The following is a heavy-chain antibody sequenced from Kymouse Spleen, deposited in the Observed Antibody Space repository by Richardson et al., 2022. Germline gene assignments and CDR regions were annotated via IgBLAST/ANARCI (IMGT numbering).Heavy chain of an antibody. V-gene: IGHV4-39*01. CDR2: IYYSGST. Sequence: QLQLQESGPGLVKPSETLSLTCTVSGGSISSSSYYWGWIRQPPGKGLEWIGSIYYSGSTYYNPSLKSRVTISVDTSKNQFSLKLSSVTAADTAVYYCARQDSGYLYYYYYYGMDVWGQGTTVTVSS. J-gene: IGHJ6*02. D-gene: IGHD5-12*01. CDR1: GGSISSSSYY. CDR3: ARQDSGYLYYYYYYGMDV.